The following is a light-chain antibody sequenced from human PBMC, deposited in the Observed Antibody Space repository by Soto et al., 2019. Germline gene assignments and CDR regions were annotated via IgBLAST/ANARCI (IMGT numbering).Light chain of an antibody. CDR3: QQRSDWPST. CDR1: QSVSSY. J-gene: IGKJ4*01. V-gene: IGKV3-11*01. Sequence: EIVLTQSPATLSLSPGERATLSCRASQSVSSYLAWYQKKPGQAPRLLIYDASNRATSIPARFSGSGSGTDFTLTISSLDPEDFAVYYCQQRSDWPSTFGEGTSVEIK. CDR2: DAS.